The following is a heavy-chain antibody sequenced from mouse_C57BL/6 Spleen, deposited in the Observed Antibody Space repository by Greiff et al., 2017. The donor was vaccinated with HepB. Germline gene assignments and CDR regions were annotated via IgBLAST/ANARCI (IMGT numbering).Heavy chain of an antibody. CDR3: ARENYYGSRDYAMDY. V-gene: IGHV1-69*01. CDR2: IDPSDSYT. D-gene: IGHD1-1*01. J-gene: IGHJ4*01. CDR1: GYTFPSYW. Sequence: QVQLQQPGAELVMPGASVKLSCKASGYTFPSYWMHWVKQRPGQGLEWIGEIDPSDSYTNYNQKFKGKSTLTVDKSSSTAYMQLSSLTSEDSAVYYCARENYYGSRDYAMDYWGQGTSVTVSS.